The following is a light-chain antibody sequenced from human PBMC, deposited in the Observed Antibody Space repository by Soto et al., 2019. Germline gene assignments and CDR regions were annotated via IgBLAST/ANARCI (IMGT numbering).Light chain of an antibody. Sequence: EIVLTQSPGTLSLSPGERATVSCRASQGVSSSYLAWYQQEPGQAPRLLIYGASSRATGIPDRFSGSGSGTDFTLNISRLEPEDFAVYYCQHYGNSPPMYTFGQGTKLEIK. CDR3: QHYGNSPPMYT. V-gene: IGKV3-20*01. CDR1: QGVSSSY. J-gene: IGKJ2*01. CDR2: GAS.